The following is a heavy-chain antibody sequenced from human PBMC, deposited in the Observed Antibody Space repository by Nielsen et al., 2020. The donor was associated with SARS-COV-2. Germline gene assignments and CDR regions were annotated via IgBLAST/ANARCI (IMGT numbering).Heavy chain of an antibody. CDR1: GYTFTSYA. J-gene: IGHJ5*02. D-gene: IGHD3-3*01. Sequence: ASVKVSCKASGYTFTSYAMHWVRQAPGQRLEWMGWINAGNGNTKYSQKFQGRVTITRDTSASTAYMELSSLRSEDTAVYYCARDRANYDFWTNWFDPWGQGTLVTVSS. CDR3: ARDRANYDFWTNWFDP. V-gene: IGHV1-3*01. CDR2: INAGNGNT.